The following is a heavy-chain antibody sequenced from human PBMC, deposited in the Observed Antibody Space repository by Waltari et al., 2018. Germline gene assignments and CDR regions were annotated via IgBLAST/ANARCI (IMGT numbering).Heavy chain of an antibody. Sequence: QVQLQESGPGLVKPSETLSLTCAVSGGSISSSSWWSWIRQPPGKGLAWIGNIGGSRGSTYYNPSLKSGVTISKDTCKKQCSRKVGDVTAEDREVYYCARSMGYCSGIYCYGGNGLDAWGQGVVVTVSS. CDR1: GGSISSSSW. D-gene: IGHD2-15*01. CDR3: ARSMGYCSGIYCYGGNGLDA. CDR2: IGGSRGST. V-gene: IGHV4-4*02. J-gene: IGHJ6*02.